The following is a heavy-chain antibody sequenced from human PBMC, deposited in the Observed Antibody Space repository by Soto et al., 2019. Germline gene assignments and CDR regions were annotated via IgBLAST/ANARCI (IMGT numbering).Heavy chain of an antibody. D-gene: IGHD3-22*01. Sequence: SVKVSCKASGGTFSSYAISWVRQAPGQGLEWMGGIIPIFGTANYAQKFQGRVTITADESTSTAYMELSSLRSEDTAVYYCSRIFTYYYDSSGYHHGMDVWGQGTTVTVSS. J-gene: IGHJ6*02. CDR2: IIPIFGTA. CDR3: SRIFTYYYDSSGYHHGMDV. V-gene: IGHV1-69*13. CDR1: GGTFSSYA.